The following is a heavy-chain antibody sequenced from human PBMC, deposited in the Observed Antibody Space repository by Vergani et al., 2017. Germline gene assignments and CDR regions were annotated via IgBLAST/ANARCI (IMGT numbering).Heavy chain of an antibody. J-gene: IGHJ5*02. Sequence: QVQLVQSGAEVKKPGASVKVSCKASGYTFTSYGISWVRQAPGQGLEWMGWISAYNGNTKYAQKLQGRVTMTTDTSTRTAYMELRSLRSDDTAVYYCARERGTMVRGVITTRFDPWGQGTLVTVSS. CDR1: GYTFTSYG. V-gene: IGHV1-18*01. D-gene: IGHD3-10*01. CDR2: ISAYNGNT. CDR3: ARERGTMVRGVITTRFDP.